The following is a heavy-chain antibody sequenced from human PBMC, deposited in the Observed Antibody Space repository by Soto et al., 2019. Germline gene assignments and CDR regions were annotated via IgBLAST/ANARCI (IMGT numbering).Heavy chain of an antibody. Sequence: SETLSLTCTVSGGSISSSSYYWGWIRQPPGKGLEWIGSIYYSGSTYYNPSLKSRVTISVDTSKNQFSLKLSSVTAADTVVYYCARRSQGGYYYYGMDVWGQGTTVTVSS. CDR1: GGSISSSSYY. J-gene: IGHJ6*02. D-gene: IGHD3-16*01. CDR2: IYYSGST. CDR3: ARRSQGGYYYYGMDV. V-gene: IGHV4-39*01.